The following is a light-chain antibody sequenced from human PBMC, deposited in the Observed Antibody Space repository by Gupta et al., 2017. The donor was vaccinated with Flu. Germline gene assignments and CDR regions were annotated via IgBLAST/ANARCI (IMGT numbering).Light chain of an antibody. Sequence: DVVMTQSPLSLPVTLGQPASISCRSSEGLVYSDGHIYLHWFQERPGQSPRRLIYEVSHRESGVPDRFSGSGSGTDFTLKISRVEAEDVGVYYCMQGSRWPWAFGQGTKVE. CDR3: MQGSRWPWA. J-gene: IGKJ1*01. V-gene: IGKV2-30*01. CDR2: EVS. CDR1: EGLVYSDGHIY.